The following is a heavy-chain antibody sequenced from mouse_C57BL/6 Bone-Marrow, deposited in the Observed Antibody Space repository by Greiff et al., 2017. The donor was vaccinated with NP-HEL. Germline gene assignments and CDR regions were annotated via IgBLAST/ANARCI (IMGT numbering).Heavy chain of an antibody. CDR3: ARRFIGIYYGSSYFAWFAY. V-gene: IGHV1-64*01. J-gene: IGHJ3*01. D-gene: IGHD1-1*01. Sequence: QVQLKQPGAELVKPGASVKLSCKASGYTFTSYWMHWVKQRPGQGLEWIGMIHPNSGSTNYNEKFKSKATLTVDKSSSTAYMQLSSLTSEDSAVYYCARRFIGIYYGSSYFAWFAYWGQGTLVTVSA. CDR2: IHPNSGST. CDR1: GYTFTSYW.